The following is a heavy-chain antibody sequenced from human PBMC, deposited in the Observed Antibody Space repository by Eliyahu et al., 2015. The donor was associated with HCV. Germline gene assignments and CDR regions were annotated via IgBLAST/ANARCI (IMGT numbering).Heavy chain of an antibody. CDR2: ITTDGSTX. D-gene: IGHD3-22*01. J-gene: IGHJ6*02. CDR1: GFXXRNYA. V-gene: IGHV3-64*07. CDR3: ARALRVVVSGMDV. Sequence: EVQLVQSGGGLVQPGGSLRLSCAASGFXXRNYAMHWVRXAPGKGLESVSGITTDGSTXYYADSVKGRFTMSRDNSKNILYLQMGSLRAEDMAVYYCARALRVVVSGMDVWGQGTTVTVSS.